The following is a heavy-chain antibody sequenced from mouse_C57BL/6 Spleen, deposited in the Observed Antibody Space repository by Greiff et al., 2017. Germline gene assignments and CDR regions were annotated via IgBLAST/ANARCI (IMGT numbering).Heavy chain of an antibody. CDR2: IYPGDGDT. J-gene: IGHJ2*01. V-gene: IGHV1-82*01. CDR1: GYAFSSSW. CDR3: ARSGPDSSGTAYYFDY. Sequence: VQLQQSGPELVKPGASVKISCKASGYAFSSSWMNWVKQRPGKGLEWIGRIYPGDGDTNYNGKFKGKATLTADKSSSTAYMQLSSLTSEDAAVYVCARSGPDSSGTAYYFDYWGQGTTLTVSS. D-gene: IGHD3-2*02.